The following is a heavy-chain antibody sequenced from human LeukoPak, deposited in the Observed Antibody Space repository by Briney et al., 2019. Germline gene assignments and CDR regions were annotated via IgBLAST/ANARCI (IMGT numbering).Heavy chain of an antibody. CDR2: ISAYNGNT. V-gene: IGHV1-18*01. Sequence: ASVKVSCKASGYTFTRYGISWVRQAPGQGLEWMGWISAYNGNTNYAQKLQGRVTMTTDTSTSTAYVELRSLRSDDTAVYYCARIFLEWLHNDYWGQGTLVTVSS. CDR3: ARIFLEWLHNDY. J-gene: IGHJ4*02. CDR1: GYTFTRYG. D-gene: IGHD3-3*01.